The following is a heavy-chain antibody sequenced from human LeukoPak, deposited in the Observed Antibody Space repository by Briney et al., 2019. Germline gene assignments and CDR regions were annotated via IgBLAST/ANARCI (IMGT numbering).Heavy chain of an antibody. Sequence: SSETLSLTCTVSGGSISSYYWSWIRQPPGKGLEWIGYIYYSGSTNYNPSLKSRVTISVDTSKNQFSLKLSSVTAADTAVYYCARQYCSGGSCYPYFDYWGQGTLVTVSS. J-gene: IGHJ4*02. D-gene: IGHD2-15*01. CDR3: ARQYCSGGSCYPYFDY. CDR1: GGSISSYY. CDR2: IYYSGST. V-gene: IGHV4-59*01.